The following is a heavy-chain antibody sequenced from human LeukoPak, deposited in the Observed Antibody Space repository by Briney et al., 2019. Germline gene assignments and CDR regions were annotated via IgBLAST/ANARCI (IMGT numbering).Heavy chain of an antibody. CDR3: ARDQGSSWYGNWFDP. CDR1: GGSISSYY. D-gene: IGHD6-13*01. J-gene: IGHJ5*02. Sequence: KTSETLSLTCTVSGGSISSYYWSWIRQPPGKGLEWIGYIYYSGSTNYNPSLKSRVTISVDTSKNQFSLELSSVTAADTAVYYCARDQGSSWYGNWFDPWGQGTLVTVSS. CDR2: IYYSGST. V-gene: IGHV4-59*01.